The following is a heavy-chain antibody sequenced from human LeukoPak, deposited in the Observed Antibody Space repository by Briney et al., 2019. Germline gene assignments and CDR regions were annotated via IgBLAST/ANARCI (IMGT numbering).Heavy chain of an antibody. J-gene: IGHJ4*02. D-gene: IGHD1-26*01. Sequence: GGSLRLSCAVSGFNFSYFAMHWFRQAPGKGLEWVAVISHDGKKKYHADSVKGRLSISRDDSKNTLYLQMNSLTAEDTAVYFCARVLGAGTFDSWGQGALVTVSS. CDR2: ISHDGKKK. CDR3: ARVLGAGTFDS. V-gene: IGHV3-30*04. CDR1: GFNFSYFA.